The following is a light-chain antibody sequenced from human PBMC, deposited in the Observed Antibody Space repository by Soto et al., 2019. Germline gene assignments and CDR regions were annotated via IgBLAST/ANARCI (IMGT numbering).Light chain of an antibody. V-gene: IGLV2-11*01. J-gene: IGLJ3*02. CDR3: CSYAGKSTYTWV. CDR1: SSDVGGYDY. Sequence: QSSLTQPRSVSGSPGLSVTISCTGTSSDVGGYDYVSWYQQHPGKAPKLLIYDVNKRPSGVPDRFSGSKSGNTASLTVSGVQAEDEADYYCCSYAGKSTYTWVFGGGTKVTVL. CDR2: DVN.